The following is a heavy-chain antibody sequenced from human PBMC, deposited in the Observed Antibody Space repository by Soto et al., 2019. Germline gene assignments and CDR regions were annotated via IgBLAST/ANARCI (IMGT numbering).Heavy chain of an antibody. CDR1: GGSISSGGYY. CDR2: FYNSGSV. V-gene: IGHV4-31*03. Sequence: SETLSLTCTVSGGSISSGGYYWSWIRQHPGKGLEWVGYFYNSGSVFYNPSLKSRVTISVDTSKNQFSLKLISVTAADTAVYYCARGAVTNLYYYYYGMDVWGQGTTVTVSS. J-gene: IGHJ6*02. D-gene: IGHD4-4*01. CDR3: ARGAVTNLYYYYYGMDV.